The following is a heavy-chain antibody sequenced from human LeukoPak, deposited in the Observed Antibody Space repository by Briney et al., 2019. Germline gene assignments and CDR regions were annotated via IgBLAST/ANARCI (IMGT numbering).Heavy chain of an antibody. J-gene: IGHJ4*02. CDR3: ARGLRSLEWSPIVY. D-gene: IGHD3-3*01. CDR2: MNPNSGNT. Sequence: GASVKVSCKASGYTFTSYDINWVRQATGQGLEWMGWMNPNSGNTGYAQKFQGRVTMTRNTSISTAYMELSSLRSEDTAVYYCARGLRSLEWSPIVYWGQGTLVTVSS. V-gene: IGHV1-8*01. CDR1: GYTFTSYD.